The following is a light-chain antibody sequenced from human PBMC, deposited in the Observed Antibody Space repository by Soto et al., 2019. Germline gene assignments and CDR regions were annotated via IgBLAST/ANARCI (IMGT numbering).Light chain of an antibody. Sequence: EIVLTQSPGTLSLSPGEIATLSCRASQSVSSSYLAWYQQKPGQAPRLLIYGASSRATGIPDRFSGRGSGTDFTLTISRLEPEDFAVYYCQQYGSSPFTFGGGTKVEIK. CDR3: QQYGSSPFT. V-gene: IGKV3-20*01. CDR2: GAS. CDR1: QSVSSSY. J-gene: IGKJ4*01.